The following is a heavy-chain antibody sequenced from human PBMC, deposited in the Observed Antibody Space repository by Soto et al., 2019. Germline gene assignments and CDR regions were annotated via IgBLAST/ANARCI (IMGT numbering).Heavy chain of an antibody. CDR3: ARDTAFIASGLFNP. CDR1: GFTFNDYY. J-gene: IGHJ5*02. CDR2: ISDSGSSI. Sequence: PGGSLRLSCVASGFTFNDYYITWVRQAPGKGLEWISHISDSGSSIYYADSVKGRFTISRDNAMNSLYLHMNNLRAEDTAVYYCARDTAFIASGLFNPWGQGTLVTVSS. V-gene: IGHV3-11*01. D-gene: IGHD3-22*01.